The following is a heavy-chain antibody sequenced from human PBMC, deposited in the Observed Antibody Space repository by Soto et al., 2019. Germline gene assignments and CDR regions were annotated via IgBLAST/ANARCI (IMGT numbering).Heavy chain of an antibody. CDR2: IYNSGGS. CDR1: GASVSSGDYY. V-gene: IGHV4-30-4*01. D-gene: IGHD4-17*01. CDR3: AGTGTTDDY. Sequence: SETLSLTCTVSGASVSSGDYYWSCIRQPPGKGLEWIGYIYNSGGSYYNPSLKGRLTISIDTSENQFSLRLNSVTAADTAIYYCAGTGTTDDYWGRGTLVTVSS. J-gene: IGHJ4*02.